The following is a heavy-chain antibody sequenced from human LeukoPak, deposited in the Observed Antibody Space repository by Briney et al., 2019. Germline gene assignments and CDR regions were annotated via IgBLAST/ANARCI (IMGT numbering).Heavy chain of an antibody. CDR3: ARPRWLQLQGDAFDI. J-gene: IGHJ3*02. CDR2: IYPGDSDT. D-gene: IGHD5-24*01. Sequence: GESLKISCKGSGYTFTRYWIGWVRQTPGKGLEWMGLIYPGDSDTRYSPSFQGQVTISADKSISTAYLQWSSLKASDTAMYYCARPRWLQLQGDAFDIWGQGTMVTVSS. CDR1: GYTFTRYW. V-gene: IGHV5-51*01.